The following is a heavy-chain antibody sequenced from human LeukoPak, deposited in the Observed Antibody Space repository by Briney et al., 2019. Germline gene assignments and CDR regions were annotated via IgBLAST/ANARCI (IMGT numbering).Heavy chain of an antibody. J-gene: IGHJ6*04. D-gene: IGHD6-19*01. V-gene: IGHV4-30-4*01. CDR3: ARDRAGSVAYYYGMDV. Sequence: SETLSRTCTVSGGSISSGDYYWSWIRQPPGKGLEWIGCFSYSGCTYYNPSLKSRITISLDTSKNQFSLKLSSVTAADTAVYYCARDRAGSVAYYYGMDVWGKGTTVTVSS. CDR2: FSYSGCT. CDR1: GGSISSGDYY.